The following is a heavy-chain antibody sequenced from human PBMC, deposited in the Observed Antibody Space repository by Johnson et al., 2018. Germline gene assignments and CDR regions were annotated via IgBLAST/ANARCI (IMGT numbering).Heavy chain of an antibody. Sequence: QVQLVESGGGVVQPGRSLGLCCAASGFTFTSSAMHWVRQAPGKGLEWVAVLSYAGSNKYYADSVKGRFTISRDTSKNTLYLQMNSLRAEDTAVYYCAKIWELAGRHYYYYMDVWGKGTTVTVSS. CDR2: LSYAGSNK. J-gene: IGHJ6*03. D-gene: IGHD6-19*01. CDR1: GFTFTSSA. CDR3: AKIWELAGRHYYYYMDV. V-gene: IGHV3-30-3*02.